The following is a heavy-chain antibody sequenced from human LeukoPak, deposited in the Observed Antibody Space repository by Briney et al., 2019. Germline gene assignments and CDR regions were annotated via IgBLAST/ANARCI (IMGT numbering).Heavy chain of an antibody. CDR3: ARGGYSSSIFDY. CDR2: MNPNSGNT. Sequence: ASVKVSCKASGYTFTSYDINWVRQATGQGLEWMGWMNPNSGNTGYAQKFQGRVTTTRNTSISTAYMELSSLRSEDTAVYYCARGGYSSSIFDYWGQGTLVTVSS. CDR1: GYTFTSYD. V-gene: IGHV1-8*01. D-gene: IGHD6-6*01. J-gene: IGHJ4*02.